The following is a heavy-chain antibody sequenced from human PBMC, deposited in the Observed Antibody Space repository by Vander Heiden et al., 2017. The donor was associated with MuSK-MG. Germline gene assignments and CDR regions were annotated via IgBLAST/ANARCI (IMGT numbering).Heavy chain of an antibody. V-gene: IGHV4-38-2*02. CDR2: IYHSGGT. CDR1: GYSISSGYD. J-gene: IGHJ5*02. CDR3: AHMIRYCDRNFYFRS. Sequence: QIYLQESGRGRVEPPETLSLTCNVSGYSISSGYDWGWIRQPPGKGLEWIGAIYHSGGTFYSPSLESRVLISVDTSKNHVSVDLSSVTAADTAVYYCAHMIRYCDRNFYFRSWGQGTMVTVSS. D-gene: IGHD3-22*01.